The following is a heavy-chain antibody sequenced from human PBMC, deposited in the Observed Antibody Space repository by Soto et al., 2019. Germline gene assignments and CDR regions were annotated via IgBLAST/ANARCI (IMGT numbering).Heavy chain of an antibody. CDR2: ISGSGGST. V-gene: IGHV3-23*01. D-gene: IGHD2-15*01. CDR1: GFTFSNYA. J-gene: IGHJ6*03. CDR3: ANPYCRGGIFDSGQYMDV. Sequence: EVQLLESGGGLVQPGGSLRLSCAASGFTFSNYAMSWVRQAPGKGLEWVSAISGSGGSTYYADSVKGRFTISRDNSKNTLYLQMNSLRAEDTAVYYCANPYCRGGIFDSGQYMDVWGKGTTVTVSS.